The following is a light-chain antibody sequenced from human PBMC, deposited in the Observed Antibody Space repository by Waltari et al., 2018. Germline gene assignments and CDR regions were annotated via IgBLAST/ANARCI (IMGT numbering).Light chain of an antibody. J-gene: IGKJ1*01. CDR3: QQSFSTPWT. V-gene: IGKV1-39*01. CDR2: DAS. CDR1: QSISSY. Sequence: DIQMTQSPSSLSASVGDRVTITCRASQSISSYLNWYQIKPGKAPKLLIYDASRLQSGVPSXXXGSGSGXDFXLTIISLQPDDFAIYHCQQSFSTPWTFGQGTNVEI.